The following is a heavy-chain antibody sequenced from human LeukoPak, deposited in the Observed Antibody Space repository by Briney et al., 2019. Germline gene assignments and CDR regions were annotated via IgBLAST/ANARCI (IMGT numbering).Heavy chain of an antibody. CDR2: ISYDGSNK. V-gene: IGHV3-30*18. Sequence: GGSLRLSCAASRFTFSSYGMHWVRQAPGKGLEWVAVISYDGSNKYYADSVKGRFTISRDNSKNTLYLQMNSLRAEDTAVYYCAKERQQWLAKGYFDYWGQGTLVTVPS. CDR3: AKERQQWLAKGYFDY. J-gene: IGHJ4*02. D-gene: IGHD6-19*01. CDR1: RFTFSSYG.